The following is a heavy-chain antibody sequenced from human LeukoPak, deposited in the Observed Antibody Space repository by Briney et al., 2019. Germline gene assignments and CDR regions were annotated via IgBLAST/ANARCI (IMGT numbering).Heavy chain of an antibody. CDR1: GFSLSSYS. CDR3: ARDTSGSDFDS. V-gene: IGHV3-48*02. J-gene: IGHJ4*02. Sequence: SGGSLRLSCAASGFSLSSYSMNWVRQAPGKGLEWVSYISSSGSTKYYAESVKGRFTVSRDNAENSLYLQTNSLRDEDTAVYYCARDTSGSDFDSWGQGTLVTVSS. CDR2: ISSSGSTK. D-gene: IGHD3-10*01.